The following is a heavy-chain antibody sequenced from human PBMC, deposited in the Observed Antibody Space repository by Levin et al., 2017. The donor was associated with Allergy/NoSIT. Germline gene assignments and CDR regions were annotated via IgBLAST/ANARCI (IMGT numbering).Heavy chain of an antibody. V-gene: IGHV1-24*01. CDR2: FDPEDGET. J-gene: IGHJ4*02. Sequence: GASVKVSCKVSGYTLTELSMHWVRQAPGKGLEWMGGFDPEDGETIYAQKFQGRVTMTEDTSTDTAYMELSSLRSEDTAVYYCATDRLGIVGATKVFDYWGQGTLVTVSS. CDR1: GYTLTELS. CDR3: ATDRLGIVGATKVFDY. D-gene: IGHD1-26*01.